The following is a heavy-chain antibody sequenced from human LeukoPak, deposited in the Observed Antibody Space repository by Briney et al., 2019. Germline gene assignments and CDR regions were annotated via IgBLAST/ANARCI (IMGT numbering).Heavy chain of an antibody. Sequence: GSLRLSCAASGFTFSSYAMSWVRQAPGKGLEWVSAISGSGGSTYYADSVKGRFTISRDNSKNTLYLQMNSLRAEDTAVYYCAKEPYCSGGSCENWFDPWGQGTLVTVSS. D-gene: IGHD2-15*01. V-gene: IGHV3-23*01. CDR1: GFTFSSYA. J-gene: IGHJ5*02. CDR2: ISGSGGST. CDR3: AKEPYCSGGSCENWFDP.